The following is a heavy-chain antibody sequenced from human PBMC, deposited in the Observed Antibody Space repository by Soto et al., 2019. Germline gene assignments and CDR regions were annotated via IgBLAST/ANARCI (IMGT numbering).Heavy chain of an antibody. CDR3: AKGFGRQLDYYYYGMDV. V-gene: IGHV3-30*18. CDR2: ISYDGSNK. CDR1: GFTFSSYG. Sequence: LRLSCAASGFTFSSYGMHWVRQAPGKGLEWVAVISYDGSNKYYADSVKGRFTISRDNSKNTLYLQMNSLRAEDTAVYYCAKGFGRQLDYYYYGMDVRGQGTTVTVSS. D-gene: IGHD6-6*01. J-gene: IGHJ6*02.